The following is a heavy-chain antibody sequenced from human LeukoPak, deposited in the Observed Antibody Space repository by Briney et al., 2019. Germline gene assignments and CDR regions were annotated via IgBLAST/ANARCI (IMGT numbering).Heavy chain of an antibody. CDR3: AKVKDNFYYYGMDV. Sequence: GGSLRLSCAASGFTFDDYAMHWVRQAPGKGLEWVSAISGSGGSTYYADSVKGRFTISRDNSKNTRDLQMNSLRAEDTAVYYCAKVKDNFYYYGMDVWGQGTTVTVSS. CDR2: ISGSGGST. D-gene: IGHD2-15*01. CDR1: GFTFDDYA. J-gene: IGHJ6*02. V-gene: IGHV3-23*01.